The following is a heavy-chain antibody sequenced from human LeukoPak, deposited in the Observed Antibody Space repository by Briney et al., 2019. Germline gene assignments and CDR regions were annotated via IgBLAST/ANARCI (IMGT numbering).Heavy chain of an antibody. J-gene: IGHJ4*02. V-gene: IGHV3-30-3*01. CDR1: GFTLSSYA. Sequence: GGSLRLSCAASGFTLSSYAMHWVRQAPGKGLEWVAVISYDGSNKYYADSVKGRFTISRDNSKNTLYLQMNSLRAEDTAVYYCARLRGRTVTTLGDYWGQGTLVTVSS. D-gene: IGHD4-17*01. CDR3: ARLRGRTVTTLGDY. CDR2: ISYDGSNK.